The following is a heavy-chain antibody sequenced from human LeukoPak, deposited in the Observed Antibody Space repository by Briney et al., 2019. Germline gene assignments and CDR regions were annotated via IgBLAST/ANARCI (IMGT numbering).Heavy chain of an antibody. CDR2: IYYSGST. CDR3: AREPSPLYHYDFWSGYHL. V-gene: IGHV4-39*07. J-gene: IGHJ5*02. Sequence: SETLSLTCTVSGGSISSSSYYWGWIRQPPGKGLEWIGSIYYSGSTYYNPSLKSRVTISVDTSKNQFSLKLSSVTAADTAVYYCAREPSPLYHYDFWSGYHLWGQGTLVTVSS. D-gene: IGHD3-3*01. CDR1: GGSISSSSYY.